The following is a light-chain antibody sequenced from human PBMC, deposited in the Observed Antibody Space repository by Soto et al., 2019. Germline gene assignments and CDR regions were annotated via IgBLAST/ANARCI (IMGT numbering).Light chain of an antibody. CDR2: GAS. V-gene: IGKV3-15*01. Sequence: EIVMTQSPATLSVSPGERATLSCGASQSVSSNLAWYQQKPGQAPRLLIYGASTRATGIPDRFSGSGSGTDFTLTISGLQPEDFAAYYCQQLRSYPSTFGGGTKVDIK. J-gene: IGKJ4*01. CDR1: QSVSSN. CDR3: QQLRSYPST.